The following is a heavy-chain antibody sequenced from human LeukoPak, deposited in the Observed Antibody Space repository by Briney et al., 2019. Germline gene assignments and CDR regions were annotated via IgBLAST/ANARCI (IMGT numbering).Heavy chain of an antibody. J-gene: IGHJ4*02. V-gene: IGHV1-24*01. CDR1: GYTLTELS. D-gene: IGHD3-22*01. CDR2: FDPEDGET. CDR3: ARDIAGSRHDRIVVVTY. Sequence: ASVKVSCKVSGYTLTELSMHWVRQAPGKGLEWMGGFDPEDGETIYAQKFQGRVTMTEDTSTDTAYMELSSLRSEDTAVYYCARDIAGSRHDRIVVVTYWGQGTLVTVSS.